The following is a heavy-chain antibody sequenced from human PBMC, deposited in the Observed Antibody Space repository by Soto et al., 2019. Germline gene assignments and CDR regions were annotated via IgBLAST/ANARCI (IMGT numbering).Heavy chain of an antibody. D-gene: IGHD1-26*01. CDR1: GGTFSSYA. CDR3: ARSRMGANRFDY. V-gene: IGHV1-69*01. Sequence: QVQLVQSGAEVKKPGSSVKVSCKASGGTFSSYAISWVRQAPGQGLEWMGGIIPILGTANYAQKFQGRVTITADESTSTADMELSSLRSEDTAVYYCARSRMGANRFDYCGQGTLVTVSS. CDR2: IIPILGTA. J-gene: IGHJ4*02.